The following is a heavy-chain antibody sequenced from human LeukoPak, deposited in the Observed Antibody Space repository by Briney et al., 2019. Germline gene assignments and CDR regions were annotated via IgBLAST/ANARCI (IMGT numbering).Heavy chain of an antibody. D-gene: IGHD3-3*01. J-gene: IGHJ4*02. CDR2: IRNDGSNH. V-gene: IGHV3-30*02. CDR1: GCIFRSHG. Sequence: GGSLRLSCTASGCIFRSHGRHWVRQAPGKGLEWVAFIRNDGSNHYYADSVKGPFTISSDNSKDPLSLHMNSLRTEDTALYFCVRDCEWSFDYWGQGTLLTVSS. CDR3: VRDCEWSFDY.